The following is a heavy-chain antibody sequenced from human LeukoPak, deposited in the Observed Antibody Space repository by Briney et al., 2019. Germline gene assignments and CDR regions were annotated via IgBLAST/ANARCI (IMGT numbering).Heavy chain of an antibody. Sequence: GGSLRLSCAASGFTFSSYAMSWVRQAPGKGLEWVSAISGSGGSTYYAGSVKGRFTISRDNSKNTLYLQMNSLRAEDTAVYYCAKRWSGYYGSGSYFSWGQGTLVTVSS. CDR1: GFTFSSYA. V-gene: IGHV3-23*01. D-gene: IGHD3-10*01. J-gene: IGHJ4*02. CDR3: AKRWSGYYGSGSYFS. CDR2: ISGSGGST.